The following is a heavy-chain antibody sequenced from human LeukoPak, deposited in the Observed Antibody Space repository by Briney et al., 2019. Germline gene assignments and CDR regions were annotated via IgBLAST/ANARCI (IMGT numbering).Heavy chain of an antibody. CDR3: ARHPAAAVHHFDY. V-gene: IGHV5-51*01. CDR2: INPGDSDT. Sequence: GESLQISCKGPGYSFTNYWIGWVRQMPGKGLEWMAFINPGDSDTRYSPSFQGHVTISVDKSINTAYLQWGSLKASDTAMYYCARHPAAAVHHFDYWGQGTLVTVSS. D-gene: IGHD6-13*01. J-gene: IGHJ4*02. CDR1: GYSFTNYW.